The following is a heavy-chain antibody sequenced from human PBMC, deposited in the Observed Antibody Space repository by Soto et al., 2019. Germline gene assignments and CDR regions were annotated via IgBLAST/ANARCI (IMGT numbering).Heavy chain of an antibody. J-gene: IGHJ6*02. V-gene: IGHV4-30-2*03. CDR3: ARIVVIPAAPDYYNYYGVDV. CDR1: GGSISSGGYS. D-gene: IGHD2-2*01. Sequence: SETLSLTCAVSGGSISSGGYSWSWIRQPPGKGLEWIGNMYYSGSTYYNLSLKSRVTMSVDTSKNQLSLKISSVTAADTSVYYCARIVVIPAAPDYYNYYGVDVWGQGTTVTVSS. CDR2: MYYSGST.